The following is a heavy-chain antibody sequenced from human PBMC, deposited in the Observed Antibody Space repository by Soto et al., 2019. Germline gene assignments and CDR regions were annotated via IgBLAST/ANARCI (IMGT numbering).Heavy chain of an antibody. V-gene: IGHV4-59*08. CDR2: IYYSGST. D-gene: IGHD3-16*02. Sequence: SETLSLTCTVSGGSISSYYWSWIRQPPGKGLEWIGYIYYSGSTNYNPSLKSRVTISVDTSKNQFSLKLSSVTAADTAVYYCARHDSADVYVWGSYRLRARGSAFDIWGQGTMVTVSS. CDR1: GGSISSYY. J-gene: IGHJ3*02. CDR3: ARHDSADVYVWGSYRLRARGSAFDI.